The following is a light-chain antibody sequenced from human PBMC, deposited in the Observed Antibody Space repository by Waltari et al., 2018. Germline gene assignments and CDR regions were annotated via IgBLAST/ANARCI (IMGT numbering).Light chain of an antibody. Sequence: DIQMTQSPSSLAASVGDRVTFTCQASQDITIYLNWYQQKPGKAPKLLIYDTSKLETGVPSRFSGSGSGTHFTFTISSLQPEDIATYYCQVSFHFPLTFGGGTKLEIK. CDR2: DTS. V-gene: IGKV1-33*01. CDR3: QVSFHFPLT. CDR1: QDITIY. J-gene: IGKJ4*01.